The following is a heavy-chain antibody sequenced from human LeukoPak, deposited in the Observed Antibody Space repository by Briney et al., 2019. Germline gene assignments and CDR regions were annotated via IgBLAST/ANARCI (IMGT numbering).Heavy chain of an antibody. D-gene: IGHD3-3*01. CDR1: GGSISSNGYY. J-gene: IGHJ5*02. CDR2: IYYSGTT. CDR3: ARGELYYDFWSGSSSNWFDP. Sequence: PSETLSLTCTVSGGSISSNGYYWGWIRQPPGKGLEWIGSIYYSGTTYYNPSLKSRVTISADTSKNQFSLKLSSVTAADTAVYYCARGELYYDFWSGSSSNWFDPWGQGTLVTVSS. V-gene: IGHV4-39*07.